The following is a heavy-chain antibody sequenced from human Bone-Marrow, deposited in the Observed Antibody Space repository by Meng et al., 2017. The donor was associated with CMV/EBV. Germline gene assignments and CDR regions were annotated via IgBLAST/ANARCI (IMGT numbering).Heavy chain of an antibody. CDR3: ARGGDY. CDR2: INHSGST. V-gene: IGHV4-34*01. Sequence: SETLSLTCAVYGGSFSGYYWSWIRQPPGKGLEWIGEINHSGSTNYNPSLKSRVTISVDTSKNQFSLKLSSVTAADTAVYYCARGGDYWGQGTLVTGSS. J-gene: IGHJ4*02. CDR1: GGSFSGYY.